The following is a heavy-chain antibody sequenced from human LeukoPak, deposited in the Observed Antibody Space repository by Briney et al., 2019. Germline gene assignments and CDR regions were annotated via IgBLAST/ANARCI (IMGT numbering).Heavy chain of an antibody. CDR2: IYYSGST. J-gene: IGHJ4*02. Sequence: SETLSLTCAVYGGSFSGYYWSWIRQPPGKGLEWIGYIYYSGSTNYNPSLKSRVTISVDTSKNQFSLKLSSVTAADTAVYYCAGSGSYYPDYWGQGTLVTVSS. D-gene: IGHD3-10*01. CDR1: GGSFSGYY. CDR3: AGSGSYYPDY. V-gene: IGHV4-59*08.